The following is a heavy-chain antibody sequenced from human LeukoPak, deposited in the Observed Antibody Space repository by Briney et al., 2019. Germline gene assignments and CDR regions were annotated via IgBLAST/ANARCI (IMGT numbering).Heavy chain of an antibody. Sequence: SETLSLTCAVSGGSISTNWWSWVRQPPGKGLEWIGEIKDSGRTNYNTSLTGRVTISVDTSKNQFSLKLRSVTAADTAVYYCARVGGITMIVVLITDAFDIWGQGTMVTVSS. CDR3: ARVGGITMIVVLITDAFDI. V-gene: IGHV4-4*02. D-gene: IGHD3-22*01. CDR1: GGSISTNW. J-gene: IGHJ3*02. CDR2: IKDSGRT.